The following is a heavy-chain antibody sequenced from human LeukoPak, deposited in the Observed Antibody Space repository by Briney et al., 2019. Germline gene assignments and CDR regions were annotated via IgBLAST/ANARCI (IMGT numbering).Heavy chain of an antibody. Sequence: GGSLRLSCAASGFTFSSYWMSWVRQAPGKGLEWVANIKQDGSEKYYVDSVKGRFTISRDNAKNSLYLQMNSLRAEDTAVYYCARGGVYYDFWSGYYGVPWGQGTLVTVSS. CDR3: ARGGVYYDFWSGYYGVP. D-gene: IGHD3-3*01. CDR2: IKQDGSEK. V-gene: IGHV3-7*01. CDR1: GFTFSSYW. J-gene: IGHJ4*02.